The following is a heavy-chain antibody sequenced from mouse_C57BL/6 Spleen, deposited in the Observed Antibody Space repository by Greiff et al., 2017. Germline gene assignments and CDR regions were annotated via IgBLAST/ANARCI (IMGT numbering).Heavy chain of an antibody. CDR2: ILPVNGST. J-gene: IGHJ1*03. D-gene: IGHD1-1*02. Sequence: VQLQQSGAELMKPGASVKLSCKATGYTFTGSWIEWVKQRPGHGLEWIGEILPVNGSTNYNEKFKGKATFTADTSSNTAYMQLSSLTTEDTAIYYCARRGGKDWYFDVWGTGTTVTVSS. CDR3: ARRGGKDWYFDV. CDR1: GYTFTGSW. V-gene: IGHV1-9*01.